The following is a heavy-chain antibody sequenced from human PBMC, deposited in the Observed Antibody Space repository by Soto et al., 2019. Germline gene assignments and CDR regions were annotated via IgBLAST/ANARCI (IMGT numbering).Heavy chain of an antibody. Sequence: QVQLVESGGGVVQPGRSLRLSCEASGFTFSSYAMHWVRQAPGKGLEWVAVISYDGSNKYYADSVKGRFTISRDNSKNTLYLQMNSLRAEDTAVYYCARSEIDYGDYGRFDPWGQGTLVTVSS. J-gene: IGHJ5*02. CDR3: ARSEIDYGDYGRFDP. CDR2: ISYDGSNK. D-gene: IGHD4-17*01. CDR1: GFTFSSYA. V-gene: IGHV3-30-3*01.